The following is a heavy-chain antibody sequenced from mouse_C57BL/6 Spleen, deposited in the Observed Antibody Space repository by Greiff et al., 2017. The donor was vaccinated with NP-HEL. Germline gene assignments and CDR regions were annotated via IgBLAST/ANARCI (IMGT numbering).Heavy chain of an antibody. CDR2: INPSTGGT. CDR3: ARWGYSNSYAMDY. D-gene: IGHD2-5*01. V-gene: IGHV1-42*01. CDR1: GYSFTGYY. Sequence: EVQLQQSGPELVKPGASVKISCKASGYSFTGYYMNWVKQSPEKSLEWIGEINPSTGGTTYNQKFKAKATLTVDKSSSTAYMQLKSLTSEDSAVYYCARWGYSNSYAMDYWGQGTSVTVAS. J-gene: IGHJ4*01.